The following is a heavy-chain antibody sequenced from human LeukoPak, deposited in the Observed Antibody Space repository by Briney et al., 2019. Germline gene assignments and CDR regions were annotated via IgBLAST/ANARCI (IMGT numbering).Heavy chain of an antibody. D-gene: IGHD4/OR15-4a*01. Sequence: GESLKISCKGSGYSFSTYWIGWVRQMPGKGLEWMGIIYPGDSDTRYSPSFQGQVTISADKSISTAYLQWSSLKASDTAMYCCARRRSLTYYGMDVWGQGTTVTVSS. J-gene: IGHJ6*02. CDR2: IYPGDSDT. V-gene: IGHV5-51*01. CDR3: ARRRSLTYYGMDV. CDR1: GYSFSTYW.